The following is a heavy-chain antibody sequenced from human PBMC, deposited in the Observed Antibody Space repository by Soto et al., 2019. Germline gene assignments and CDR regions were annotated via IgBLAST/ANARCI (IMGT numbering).Heavy chain of an antibody. D-gene: IGHD1-26*01. CDR2: ISSGGDYI. J-gene: IGHJ5*02. Sequence: EVQVVESGGGLVQPGGSLRLSCSFTFSMYSMNWVRQAPGKGLEWVASISSGGDYIKYADSVKGRFTISRDNAKNSVSLEVNRLGVDDTAIYFCTKDQGGSYGLWFGPWGPGTLVTVSS. CDR3: TKDQGGSYGLWFGP. CDR1: FTFSMYS. V-gene: IGHV3-21*01.